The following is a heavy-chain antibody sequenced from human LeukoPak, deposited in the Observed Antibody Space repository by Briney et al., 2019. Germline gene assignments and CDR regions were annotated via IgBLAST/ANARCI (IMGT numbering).Heavy chain of an antibody. CDR1: GFTFSTYG. V-gene: IGHV3-30*03. CDR3: TRGGGSDELDLDH. J-gene: IGHJ4*02. Sequence: GGSLRLSCAASGFTFSTYGMHWVRQAPGKGLEWGAVISYDGSNKYYADSVKGRFTISRDNAKNSLYLQMNSLRAEDTAVYYRTRGGGSDELDLDHWGQGALVTVSS. D-gene: IGHD5-12*01. CDR2: ISYDGSNK.